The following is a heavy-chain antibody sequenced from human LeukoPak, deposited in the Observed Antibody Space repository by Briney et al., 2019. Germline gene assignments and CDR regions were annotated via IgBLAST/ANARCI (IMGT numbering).Heavy chain of an antibody. D-gene: IGHD5-18*01. CDR1: GFTFSSYS. J-gene: IGHJ4*02. CDR3: ARAGAMVTMEALSY. Sequence: HPGGSLRLSCAASGFTFSSYSMNWVRQAPGKGLEWVSSISSSGSTIYYADSVKGRFTISRDNAKNSLYLQMNSLRAEDTAVYYCARAGAMVTMEALSYWGQGTLVTVSS. V-gene: IGHV3-48*04. CDR2: ISSSGSTI.